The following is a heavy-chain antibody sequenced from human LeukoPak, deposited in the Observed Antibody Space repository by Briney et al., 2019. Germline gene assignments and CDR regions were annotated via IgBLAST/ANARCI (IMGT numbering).Heavy chain of an antibody. D-gene: IGHD2/OR15-2a*01. CDR2: IGTDGDT. J-gene: IGHJ6*03. Sequence: PGGSLRLSCAPSGFTFSSYDMHWVRQATGKGLEWVSSIGTDGDTYYPGSVNGQFTISRENAKNPLYLQMNSLRAGDTAVYYCARGFYGNSSYYYYYIDVWGKGTTVTASS. CDR1: GFTFSSYD. CDR3: ARGFYGNSSYYYYYIDV. V-gene: IGHV3-13*01.